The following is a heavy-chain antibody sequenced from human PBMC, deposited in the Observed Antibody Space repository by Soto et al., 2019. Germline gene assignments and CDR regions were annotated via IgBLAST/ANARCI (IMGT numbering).Heavy chain of an antibody. CDR2: IIPIFGTA. J-gene: IGHJ4*02. CDR3: AREKDMTTYYFDY. V-gene: IGHV1-69*06. Sequence: SVKVSCKASGVTFSSYAISWVRQAPGQGLEWMGGIIPIFGTANYAQKFQGRVTITADKSTSTAYMELSSLRSEDTAVYYCAREKDMTTYYFDYWGQGTLVTVSS. CDR1: GVTFSSYA. D-gene: IGHD3-16*01.